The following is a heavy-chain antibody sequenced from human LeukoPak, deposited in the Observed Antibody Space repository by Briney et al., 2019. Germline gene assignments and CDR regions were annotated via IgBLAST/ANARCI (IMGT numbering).Heavy chain of an antibody. CDR2: IYYSGST. CDR1: GGSISSGGYY. Sequence: PSQTLSLTCTVSGGSISSGGYYWSWIRQPPGKGLEWIGSIYYSGSTYYNPSLKSRVTISVDTSKNQFSLKLSSVTAADTAVYYCARGPIFGVVQFDYWGQGTLVTVSS. V-gene: IGHV4-39*07. J-gene: IGHJ4*02. CDR3: ARGPIFGVVQFDY. D-gene: IGHD3-3*01.